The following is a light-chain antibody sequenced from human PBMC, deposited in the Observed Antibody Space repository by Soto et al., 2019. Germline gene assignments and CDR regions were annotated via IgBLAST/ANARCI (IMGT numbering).Light chain of an antibody. V-gene: IGLV3-21*02. J-gene: IGLJ2*01. CDR3: HVWDSSSDHP. CDR2: DDS. Sequence: VLTQPPSVSVAPGQTATITCGGDRIGSKSVHWFQQRPGQAPVLVVYDDSERPSGIPERFSGSNSGNTATLTISRVEAGDEADYYCHVWDSSSDHPFGGGPKLTVL. CDR1: RIGSKS.